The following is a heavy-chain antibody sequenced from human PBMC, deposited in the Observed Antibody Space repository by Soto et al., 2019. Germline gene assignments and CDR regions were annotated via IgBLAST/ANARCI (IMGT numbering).Heavy chain of an antibody. CDR3: CGTIGGPFLSYGMDV. V-gene: IGHV3-23*01. Sequence: GSLRLSCAASGFKSVDYAMGWVRQAPGKGLEWVAAISGTGARTFYDDSVKGRFTISRDNSRSTLYLQMNSLRAEDTAVYHCCGTIGGPFLSYGMDVWGHGTTVTVSS. D-gene: IGHD1-1*01. CDR2: ISGTGART. CDR1: GFKSVDYA. J-gene: IGHJ6*02.